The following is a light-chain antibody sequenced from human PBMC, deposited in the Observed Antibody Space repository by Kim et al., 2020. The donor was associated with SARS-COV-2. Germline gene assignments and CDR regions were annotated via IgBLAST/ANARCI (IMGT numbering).Light chain of an antibody. CDR3: QQSYNIPHT. CDR2: GAS. J-gene: IGKJ2*01. V-gene: IGKV1-39*01. Sequence: DIQMTQSPSSLSASVGDRVTITCRASQSITTYLNWYQHKVGKAPRVLINGASTLQSGVPSRFSGSGSGTDFTLTIISLQPEHSATYYCQQSYNIPHTFGQGTKLEI. CDR1: QSITTY.